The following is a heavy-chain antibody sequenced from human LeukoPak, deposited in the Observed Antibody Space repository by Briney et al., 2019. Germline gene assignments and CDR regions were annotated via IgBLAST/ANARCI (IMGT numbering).Heavy chain of an antibody. V-gene: IGHV4-39*01. CDR2: IYYSGST. Sequence: PSETLSLTCTVSGGSISSSSYYWGWIRQPPGKGLEWIGSIYYSGSTYYNPSLKSRVTISVDTSKSQFSLKLSSVTAADTAVYYCARLLTGQYSSSSPLIYFDYWGQGTLVTVSS. CDR1: GGSISSSSYY. CDR3: ARLLTGQYSSSSPLIYFDY. D-gene: IGHD6-6*01. J-gene: IGHJ4*02.